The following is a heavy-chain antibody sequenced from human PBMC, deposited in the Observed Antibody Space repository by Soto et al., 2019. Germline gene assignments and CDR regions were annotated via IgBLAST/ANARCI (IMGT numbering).Heavy chain of an antibody. CDR2: ISGSGGST. V-gene: IGHV3-23*01. D-gene: IGHD4-17*01. CDR3: AKDGSRTTDYAYYYYGMDV. CDR1: GFTFSSYA. J-gene: IGHJ6*02. Sequence: GGSLRLSCAASGFTFSSYAMSWVRQAPGKGLEWVSAISGSGGSTYYADSVKGRFTISRDNSKNTLYLQMNSLRAEDTAVYYCAKDGSRTTDYAYYYYGMDVWGQGTTVTVSS.